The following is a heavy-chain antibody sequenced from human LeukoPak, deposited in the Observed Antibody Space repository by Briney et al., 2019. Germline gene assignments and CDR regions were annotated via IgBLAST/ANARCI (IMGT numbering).Heavy chain of an antibody. CDR1: GFTFSSYS. J-gene: IGHJ4*02. CDR3: ARANDEWSLLGGFDY. V-gene: IGHV3-21*01. CDR2: ISSSSSYI. Sequence: GGSLRLSCAASGFTFSSYSMNWVRQASGKGLEWVSSISSSSSYIYYADSVKGRFTISRDNAKNSLYLQMNSLRAEDTAVYYWARANDEWSLLGGFDYWGQGHLVTVSS. D-gene: IGHD3-22*01.